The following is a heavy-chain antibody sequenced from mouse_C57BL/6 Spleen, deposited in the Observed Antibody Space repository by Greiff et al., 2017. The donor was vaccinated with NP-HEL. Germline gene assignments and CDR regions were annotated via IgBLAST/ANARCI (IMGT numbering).Heavy chain of an antibody. J-gene: IGHJ2*01. V-gene: IGHV1-50*01. CDR2: IDPSDSYT. D-gene: IGHD1-1*01. CDR3: ARGYYGSSYYFDD. CDR1: GYTFTSYW. Sequence: QVQLQQSGAELVKPGASVKLSCKASGYTFTSYWMQWIKQRPGQGLEWIGEIDPSDSYTNYNQKFKVKATLTVDTSSSTAYMQLSRLTTEDSAVYYCARGYYGSSYYFDDWGQGTTLTVSS.